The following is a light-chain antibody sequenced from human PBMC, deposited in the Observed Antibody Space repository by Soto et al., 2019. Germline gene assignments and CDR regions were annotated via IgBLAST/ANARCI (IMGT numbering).Light chain of an antibody. Sequence: EIVVTQSPGILSVSPGDRATLSCRASQSVGRNLAWYQHKPGQAPTLLIYAASTRATGLPDRFSGSGSGTDCTLTISSMQSEDFAVYYCQEYSKWPLFTFGPGTRVDIK. CDR1: QSVGRN. CDR2: AAS. J-gene: IGKJ3*01. V-gene: IGKV3-15*01. CDR3: QEYSKWPLFT.